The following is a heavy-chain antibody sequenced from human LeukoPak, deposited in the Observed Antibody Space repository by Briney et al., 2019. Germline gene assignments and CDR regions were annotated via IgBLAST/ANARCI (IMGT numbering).Heavy chain of an antibody. J-gene: IGHJ4*02. Sequence: SQTLSLTCTVSGGSISSGGYYWSWIRQHPGKGLEWIGCIYYSGSTYYDPSLKSRVTISVDTSKNQFSLKLSSVTAADTAVYYCARVSDSKGGDYWGQGTLVTVSS. CDR3: ARVSDSKGGDY. V-gene: IGHV4-30-4*08. D-gene: IGHD3-22*01. CDR2: IYYSGST. CDR1: GGSISSGGYY.